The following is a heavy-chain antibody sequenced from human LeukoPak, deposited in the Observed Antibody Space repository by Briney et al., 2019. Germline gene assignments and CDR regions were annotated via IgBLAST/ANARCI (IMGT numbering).Heavy chain of an antibody. J-gene: IGHJ6*03. CDR3: ARAPFYYYMDV. V-gene: IGHV4-59*01. Sequence: PSETLSLTCTVSGGSMSNYYWSWIRQPPGKGLEWIAYILCSGSTNYNPSLKSRVTISIDTSKNQFSLKLSSVTAADTAVYYCARAPFYYYMDVWGKGTTVTVSS. CDR1: GGSMSNYY. CDR2: ILCSGST.